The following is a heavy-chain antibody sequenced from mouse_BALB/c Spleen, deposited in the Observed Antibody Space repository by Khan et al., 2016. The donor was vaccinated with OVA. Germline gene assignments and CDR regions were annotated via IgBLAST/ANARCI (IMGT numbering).Heavy chain of an antibody. Sequence: QVQLKQSGPGLVAPSQSLSITCTVSGFSLTSYGVHWVRQPPGKGLEWLGVIWAGGSTNYNSALMSRLSISKDNSKSQVFLKMNSLQTDDTAMYXCARFSDGSYYTMDYWGQGTSVTVSS. CDR1: GFSLTSYG. V-gene: IGHV2-9*02. CDR3: ARFSDGSYYTMDY. CDR2: IWAGGST. J-gene: IGHJ4*01. D-gene: IGHD2-3*01.